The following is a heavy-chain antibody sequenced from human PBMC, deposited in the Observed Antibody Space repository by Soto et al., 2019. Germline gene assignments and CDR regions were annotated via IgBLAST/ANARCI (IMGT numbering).Heavy chain of an antibody. J-gene: IGHJ4*02. Sequence: GESLKISCKGSGYSFSSYWIGWVRQMPGKGLEWMGIIYPGDSDTRYSPSFQGQVTISADKSISTAYLQWSSLKASDTAVYYCARLGSGTVVVAAGTFDYWGQGTLVTVSS. CDR3: ARLGSGTVVVAAGTFDY. CDR2: IYPGDSDT. V-gene: IGHV5-51*01. D-gene: IGHD2-15*01. CDR1: GYSFSSYW.